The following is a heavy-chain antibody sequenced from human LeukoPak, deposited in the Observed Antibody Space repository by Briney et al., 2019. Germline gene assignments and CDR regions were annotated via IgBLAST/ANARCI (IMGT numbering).Heavy chain of an antibody. V-gene: IGHV4-59*01. CDR3: ARTRRQYYGSGKNLTPWPAGLDA. CDR1: GGSFSDYY. CDR2: YSGST. D-gene: IGHD3-10*01. Sequence: SETLSLTCTVPGGSFSDYYWTWLRQPPGEGREWIGYSGSTTLKPPRKGQFPISIDTSKRLFSLKCSAVTATDTAVYYCARTRRQYYGSGKNLTPWPAGLDAWGQGTPVIVS. J-gene: IGHJ6*02.